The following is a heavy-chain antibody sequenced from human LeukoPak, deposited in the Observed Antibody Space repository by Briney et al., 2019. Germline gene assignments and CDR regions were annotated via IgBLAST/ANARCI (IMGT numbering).Heavy chain of an antibody. CDR3: ARHGPTDYDSSGYYPTDAFDI. D-gene: IGHD3-22*01. V-gene: IGHV4-59*08. Sequence: SEALSLTCTVSGGSLSSYYWSWLRQPPGKGLEWIGYIYYSGSTNYNPSLKSRVTISVDTSKNQFSLKLSSVTAADTAVYYCARHGPTDYDSSGYYPTDAFDIWGQGTMVTVSS. CDR1: GGSLSSYY. J-gene: IGHJ3*02. CDR2: IYYSGST.